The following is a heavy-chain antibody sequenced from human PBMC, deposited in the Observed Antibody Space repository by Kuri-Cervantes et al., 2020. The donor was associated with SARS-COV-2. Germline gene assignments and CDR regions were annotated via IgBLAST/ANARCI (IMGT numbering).Heavy chain of an antibody. CDR2: IYTSGST. V-gene: IGHV4-61*02. Sequence: SETLSLTCTVSGGSISSGSYYWSWIRQPAGKGLEWIGRIYTSGSTNYNPSLKSRVTISVDTSKNQFSLKLSSVTAADTAVYYCARHRMTDAFDIWGQGTMVTVSS. CDR3: ARHRMTDAFDI. J-gene: IGHJ3*02. CDR1: GGSISSGSYY.